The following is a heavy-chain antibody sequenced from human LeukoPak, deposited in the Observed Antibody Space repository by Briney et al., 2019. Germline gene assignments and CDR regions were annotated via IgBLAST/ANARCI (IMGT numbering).Heavy chain of an antibody. Sequence: PGGSLRLSCAASGFILSDHYMDWVRQAQGKGLEWVARTRSKAYSYTTEYAASVKDRFTISRDDSKNSVYLQMNSLNTEDTAVYYCTRGPVTAREFHDWGQGTLVTVSS. J-gene: IGHJ4*02. CDR1: GFILSDHY. CDR3: TRGPVTAREFHD. CDR2: TRSKAYSYTT. D-gene: IGHD4-17*01. V-gene: IGHV3-72*01.